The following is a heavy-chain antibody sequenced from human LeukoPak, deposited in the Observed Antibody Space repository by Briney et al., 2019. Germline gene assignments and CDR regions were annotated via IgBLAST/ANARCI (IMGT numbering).Heavy chain of an antibody. J-gene: IGHJ4*02. CDR1: GFTFSSYG. CDR2: IRYDGSNK. D-gene: IGHD3-22*01. CDR3: AKDLLHYYDSSGIFDY. V-gene: IGHV3-30*02. Sequence: GGSLRLSCAASGFTFSSYGMHWVRQAPGMGLEWVAFIRYDGSNKYYADSVKGRFTISRDNSKNTLYLQMNSLRAEDTAVYYCAKDLLHYYDSSGIFDYWGQGTLVTVSS.